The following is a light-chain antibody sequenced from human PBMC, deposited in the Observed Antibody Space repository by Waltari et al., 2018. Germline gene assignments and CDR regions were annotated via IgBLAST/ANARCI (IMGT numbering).Light chain of an antibody. J-gene: IGKJ4*01. V-gene: IGKV1-39*01. Sequence: DIQMTQSPSSLSASIGDRVTITCRASQSVGIYLNWYQQKPGKAPKLLIYGASTLHSGVPSRFSGSGSGTDFTLTITSLQPEDSATYCCQQSSSTLTSGGGTRVEI. CDR2: GAS. CDR3: QQSSSTLT. CDR1: QSVGIY.